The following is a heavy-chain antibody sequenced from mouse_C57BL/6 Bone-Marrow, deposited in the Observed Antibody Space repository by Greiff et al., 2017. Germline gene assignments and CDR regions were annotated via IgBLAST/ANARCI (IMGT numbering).Heavy chain of an antibody. D-gene: IGHD1-1*01. J-gene: IGHJ2*01. Sequence: EVHLVESGGDLVKPGGSLKLSCAASGFTFSSYGMSWVRQTPDKRLEWVATISSGGSYTYYPDSVKGRFTISRDNAKNTLYLQMSSLKSEDTAMYYCASTPHFDYWGQGTTLTVSS. CDR1: GFTFSSYG. CDR3: ASTPHFDY. CDR2: ISSGGSYT. V-gene: IGHV5-6*01.